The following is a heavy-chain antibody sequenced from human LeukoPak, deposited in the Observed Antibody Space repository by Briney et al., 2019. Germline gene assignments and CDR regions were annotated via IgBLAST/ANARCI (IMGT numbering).Heavy chain of an antibody. J-gene: IGHJ6*04. CDR3: AKDRGGSGWPRFNYYYGMDV. CDR1: GFTFGSHG. Sequence: GGSLRLSCAASGFTFGSHGMHWVRQAPGKGLEWVAVISYDGSNKYYADSVKGRFTISRDNSKNTLYLQMNSLRAEDTAVYYCAKDRGGSGWPRFNYYYGMDVWGKGTTVTVSS. V-gene: IGHV3-30*18. CDR2: ISYDGSNK. D-gene: IGHD6-19*01.